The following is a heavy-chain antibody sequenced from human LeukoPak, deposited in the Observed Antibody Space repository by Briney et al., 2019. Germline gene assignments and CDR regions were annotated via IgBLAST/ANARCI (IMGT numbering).Heavy chain of an antibody. CDR2: IRSKAYGGTT. CDR1: GFTFGDYA. Sequence: GSLRLSCTASGFTFGDYAMSWFRQAPGKGLEWVGFIRSKAYGGTTEYAASVKGRFTISRDDSKSIAYLQMNSLKAEDTAVYYCAKESRSDSGYYRDFWGQGTLVTVSS. CDR3: AKESRSDSGYYRDF. D-gene: IGHD5-12*01. J-gene: IGHJ4*02. V-gene: IGHV3-49*03.